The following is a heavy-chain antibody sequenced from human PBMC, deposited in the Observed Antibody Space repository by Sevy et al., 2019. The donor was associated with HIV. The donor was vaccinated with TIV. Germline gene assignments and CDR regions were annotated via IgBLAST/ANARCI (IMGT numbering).Heavy chain of an antibody. D-gene: IGHD3-10*01. CDR3: ARRTYYYGSGIGAYYFDY. CDR1: GFTFSSYD. CDR2: IGTAGDT. Sequence: GGSLRLSCAASGFTFSSYDMHWVRQATGKGLEWVSAIGTAGDTYYPGSVKGRFTISRENAKNSLCLQMNSLRAGDTAVYYCARRTYYYGSGIGAYYFDYWGQGTLVTVSS. J-gene: IGHJ4*02. V-gene: IGHV3-13*01.